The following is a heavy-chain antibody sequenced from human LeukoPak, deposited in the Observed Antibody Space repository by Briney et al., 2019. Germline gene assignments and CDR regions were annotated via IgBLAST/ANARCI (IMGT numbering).Heavy chain of an antibody. Sequence: GGSLRLSCAASGFTFSRYGMHWVRQAPGKGLEWVAVIPSDGRDKHHADSVKGRFTISRDNSKNTLYLQMNTLRAEDTAVYHCAKDLAIGAAGYYFDDWGQGTLVTVSS. CDR3: AKDLAIGAAGYYFDD. V-gene: IGHV3-30*18. D-gene: IGHD6-25*01. CDR1: GFTFSRYG. J-gene: IGHJ4*02. CDR2: IPSDGRDK.